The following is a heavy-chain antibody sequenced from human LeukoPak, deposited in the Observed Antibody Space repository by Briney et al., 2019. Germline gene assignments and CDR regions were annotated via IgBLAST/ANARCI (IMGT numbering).Heavy chain of an antibody. CDR3: ARQMVRGVKGIDY. V-gene: IGHV1-2*02. CDR2: INPNSGGT. Sequence: ASVKVSCKASGYTFTGYYMHWVRQAPGQGLEWRGWINPNSGGTNYAQKFQGRVTMTRDTSISTAYMELSRLRSDDTAVYYCARQMVRGVKGIDYWGQGTLVTVSS. J-gene: IGHJ4*02. CDR1: GYTFTGYY. D-gene: IGHD3-10*01.